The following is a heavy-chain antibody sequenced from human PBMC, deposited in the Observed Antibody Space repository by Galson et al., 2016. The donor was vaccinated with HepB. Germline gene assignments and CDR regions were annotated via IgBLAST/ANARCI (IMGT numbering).Heavy chain of an antibody. D-gene: IGHD3-3*01. Sequence: SLRLSCAASGFTFSSYGMHWVRQAPGKGLEWVAVIPYDGSNKYYADSVKGRFTISRDNPKTTLYLQMQSLRAEDTAVYYCATPYYDFWSGYNPFDYWGQGTLVTVSS. CDR1: GFTFSSYG. V-gene: IGHV3-30*03. J-gene: IGHJ4*02. CDR3: ATPYYDFWSGYNPFDY. CDR2: IPYDGSNK.